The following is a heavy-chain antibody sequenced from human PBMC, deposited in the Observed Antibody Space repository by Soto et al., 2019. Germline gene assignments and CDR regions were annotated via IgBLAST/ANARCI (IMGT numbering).Heavy chain of an antibody. D-gene: IGHD4-17*01. CDR1: GFTFSSYW. J-gene: IGHJ4*02. CDR2: IKSDGSDT. CDR3: VRVAYGDLGG. Sequence: EVQLVESGGGLVQPGGSLRLSCAASGFTFSSYWMHWVRQAPGKGLVWVSRIKSDGSDTSYADSVKGRFTISRDNAKNTLYLQMNSLRAEVTAVYFCVRVAYGDLGGWGQGTLVTVSS. V-gene: IGHV3-74*01.